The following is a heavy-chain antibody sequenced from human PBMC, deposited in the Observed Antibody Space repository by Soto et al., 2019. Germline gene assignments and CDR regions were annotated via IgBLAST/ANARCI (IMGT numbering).Heavy chain of an antibody. D-gene: IGHD3-10*01. CDR3: ARCPVFLWFGDSKYYNYYGMDV. J-gene: IGHJ6*02. V-gene: IGHV4-34*01. CDR1: GGSFSGYY. CDR2: INHSGST. Sequence: PPEKLSLTCAVYGGSFSGYYWSWIRQPPGKGLEWIGEINHSGSTNYNPSLKSRVTISVDTSKNRFSLKLSSVTAADTAVYYGARCPVFLWFGDSKYYNYYGMDVCG.